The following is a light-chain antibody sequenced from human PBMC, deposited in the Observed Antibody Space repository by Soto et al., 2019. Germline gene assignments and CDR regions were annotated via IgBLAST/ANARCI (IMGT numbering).Light chain of an antibody. CDR1: QTINSNS. V-gene: IGKV3-20*01. J-gene: IGKJ3*01. Sequence: ETVLTQSPGTLSLSPGERATLSCRARQTINSNSLVWYQQRPGQAPRLLIYGASSRVTGIADRFSGSGSGTDFTLTISRLEPEDFAVYYCQHYDGSRGFTFGPGTKVDIK. CDR2: GAS. CDR3: QHYDGSRGFT.